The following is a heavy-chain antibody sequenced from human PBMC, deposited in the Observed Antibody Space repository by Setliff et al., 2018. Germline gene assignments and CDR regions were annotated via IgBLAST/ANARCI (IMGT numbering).Heavy chain of an antibody. Sequence: ASVKVSCKASGYTFTNYGINWVRQAPGQGLEWMGWISSHNGKTNYAQKLQGRVTMTTDTSTSTAYMELRSLRSEDMAVYYCARAETWAVAGIFWFDPWGQGTLVTVSS. V-gene: IGHV1-18*03. CDR1: GYTFTNYG. D-gene: IGHD6-19*01. CDR2: ISSHNGKT. J-gene: IGHJ5*02. CDR3: ARAETWAVAGIFWFDP.